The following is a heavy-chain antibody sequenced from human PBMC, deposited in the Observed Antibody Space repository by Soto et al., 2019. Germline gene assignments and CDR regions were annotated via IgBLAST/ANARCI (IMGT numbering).Heavy chain of an antibody. J-gene: IGHJ4*02. CDR2: LHXXXXX. D-gene: IGHD3-16*01. V-gene: IGHV4-59*01. Sequence: AETLSLTCTVSGASMSDYYGSWIRQSPGKGLEXXGXLHXXXXXNXXPSLKSRVTISMDTSKNQFSLKLTSVIAADTAIYYCARSGHTFAGVVWGQGILVTVSS. CDR1: GASMSDYY. CDR3: ARSGHTFAGVV.